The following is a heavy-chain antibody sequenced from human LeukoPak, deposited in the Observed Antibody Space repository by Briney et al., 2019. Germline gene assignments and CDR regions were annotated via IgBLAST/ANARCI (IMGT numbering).Heavy chain of an antibody. CDR2: IYYSGST. J-gene: IGHJ4*02. V-gene: IGHV4-39*01. CDR3: ARRGMGSSSSY. Sequence: SETLSLTCTVSGGPISSSSYYWGWIRQPPGKGLEWIGSIYYSGSTYYNPSLKSRVTISVDTSKNQFSLKLSSVTAADTAVYYCARRGMGSSSSYWGQGTLVTVSS. CDR1: GGPISSSSYY. D-gene: IGHD6-6*01.